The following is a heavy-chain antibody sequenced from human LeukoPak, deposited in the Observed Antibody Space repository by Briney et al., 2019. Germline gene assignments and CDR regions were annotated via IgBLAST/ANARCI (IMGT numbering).Heavy chain of an antibody. D-gene: IGHD3-22*01. CDR1: GFTFSSYA. V-gene: IGHV3-30-3*01. CDR3: ARAVPGYYYDSRGPSDYFDY. CDR2: ISYDGSNK. J-gene: IGHJ4*02. Sequence: GGSLRLSCAASGFTFSSYAMHWVRQAPGKGLEWVAVISYDGSNKYYADSVKGRFTISRDNSKNTLCLQMNSLRAEDTAVYYCARAVPGYYYDSRGPSDYFDYWGQGTLVTVSS.